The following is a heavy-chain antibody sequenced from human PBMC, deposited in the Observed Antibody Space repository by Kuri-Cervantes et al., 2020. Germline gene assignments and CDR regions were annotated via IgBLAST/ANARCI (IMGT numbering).Heavy chain of an antibody. J-gene: IGHJ6*04. D-gene: IGHD3-10*01. Sequence: SETLSLTCTVSGGSVSSGSYYWSWIRQPPGKGLEWIGYIYYSGSTNHNPSLKSRVTISVDTSKNQFSLKLSSVTAADTAWYYCARERYGSGSYAKNNREMPPPVDVWGKGTTVTVSS. CDR1: GGSVSSGSYY. V-gene: IGHV4-61*01. CDR3: ARERYGSGSYAKNNREMPPPVDV. CDR2: IYYSGST.